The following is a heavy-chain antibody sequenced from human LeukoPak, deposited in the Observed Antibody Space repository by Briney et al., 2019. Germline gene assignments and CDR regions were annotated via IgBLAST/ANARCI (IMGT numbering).Heavy chain of an antibody. V-gene: IGHV3-23*01. CDR2: ISGSGGST. J-gene: IGHJ5*02. Sequence: GGSLRLSCAASGFTFSSYAMSWVRQAPGKGLEWVSAISGSGGSTYYADSVKGRFTISRDNSKNTLYLQMNSLRAEDTAVYYCAKEGADIVVVPAAENWFDLWGQGTLVTVSS. CDR3: AKEGADIVVVPAAENWFDL. D-gene: IGHD2-2*01. CDR1: GFTFSSYA.